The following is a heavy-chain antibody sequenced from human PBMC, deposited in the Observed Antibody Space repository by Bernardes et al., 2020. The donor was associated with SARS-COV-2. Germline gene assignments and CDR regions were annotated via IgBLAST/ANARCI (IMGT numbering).Heavy chain of an antibody. CDR3: AKSPDGYGDPHYGMDV. V-gene: IGHV3-23*01. CDR1: GVTFSSYA. Sequence: GSLSLSCAASGVTFSSYAMSWVRQAPGKGLEWVSTISGSGGSTNYADSVKGRFTISRDNSKNTLYLQMNSLRAEDTAVYYCAKSPDGYGDPHYGMDVWGQGTTVTVSS. CDR2: ISGSGGST. D-gene: IGHD4-17*01. J-gene: IGHJ6*02.